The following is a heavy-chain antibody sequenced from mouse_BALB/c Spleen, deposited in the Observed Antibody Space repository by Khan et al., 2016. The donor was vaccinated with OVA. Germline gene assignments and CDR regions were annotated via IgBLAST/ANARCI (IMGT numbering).Heavy chain of an antibody. CDR2: NSTYNGNI. V-gene: IGHV1S137*01. CDR1: GYTFTDYA. CDR3: ARSRITTYYYAMDY. J-gene: IGHJ4*01. D-gene: IGHD2-4*01. Sequence: QVQLQQSGPEVVRPGVSVKISCTGTGYTFTDYAMHWVKRSHAKNKQWSGVNSTYNGNIHYNQKLKSKTTMTVDKSSSTASMELARLTFEDSAIYYGARSRITTYYYAMDYWGQGTSVTVAS.